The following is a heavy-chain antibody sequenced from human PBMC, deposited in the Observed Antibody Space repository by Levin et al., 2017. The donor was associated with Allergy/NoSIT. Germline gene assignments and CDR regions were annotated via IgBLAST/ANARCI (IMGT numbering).Heavy chain of an antibody. Sequence: PGGSLRLSCAASGFTFSSYSMNWVRQAPGKGLEWVSSISSSSSYIYYADSVKGRFTISRDTAKNPLYLQMNSLRAEDTAVYYCAGGVSSSPYYYYYYMDVWGKGTTVTVSS. D-gene: IGHD6-6*01. V-gene: IGHV3-21*01. CDR1: GFTFSSYS. J-gene: IGHJ6*03. CDR3: AGGVSSSPYYYYYYMDV. CDR2: ISSSSSYI.